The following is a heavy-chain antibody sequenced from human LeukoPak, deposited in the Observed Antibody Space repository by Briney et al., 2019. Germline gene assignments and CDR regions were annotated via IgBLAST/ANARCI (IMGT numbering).Heavy chain of an antibody. D-gene: IGHD3-22*01. CDR3: ARADYYDSSGYYDY. Sequence: PGGSLRLSCAASGFTFSSYGMYWVRQAPGKGLEWVAVIWYDGSNKYYADSVKGRFTISRDNSKNTLYLQMNSLRAEDTAVYYCARADYYDSSGYYDYWGQGTLVTVSS. CDR2: IWYDGSNK. V-gene: IGHV3-33*01. CDR1: GFTFSSYG. J-gene: IGHJ4*02.